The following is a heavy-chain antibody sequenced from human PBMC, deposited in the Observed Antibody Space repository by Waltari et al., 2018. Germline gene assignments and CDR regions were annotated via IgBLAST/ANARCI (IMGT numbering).Heavy chain of an antibody. CDR2: IYYSGST. D-gene: IGHD3-3*01. Sequence: QVQLQESGPGLVKPSETRSLTGTVSGGSIRRYYWSGIRQPPGKGLEWIGYIYYSGSTNYNPSLKSRVTISVDTSKNQFSLKLSSVTAADTAVYYCAGGDFWSGWTSFDYWGQGTLVTVSS. CDR1: GGSIRRYY. CDR3: AGGDFWSGWTSFDY. V-gene: IGHV4-59*01. J-gene: IGHJ4*02.